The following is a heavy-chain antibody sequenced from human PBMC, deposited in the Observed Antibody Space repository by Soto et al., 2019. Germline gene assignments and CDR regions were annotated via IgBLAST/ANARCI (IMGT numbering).Heavy chain of an antibody. CDR3: ARDRGIYTIRYYYYGMDV. Sequence: VRSGGGVVQPGRSLRLSCAASGFTFSSYSMHWVRQAPGKGLEWVAVISYDGNNKYYADSEKGRFTISRDNSKNTVYLQMNSLRGDDTAIYYCARDRGIYTIRYYYYGMDVWGQGTTVTVSS. V-gene: IGHV3-30-3*01. CDR2: ISYDGNNK. CDR1: GFTFSSYS. J-gene: IGHJ6*02. D-gene: IGHD5-12*01.